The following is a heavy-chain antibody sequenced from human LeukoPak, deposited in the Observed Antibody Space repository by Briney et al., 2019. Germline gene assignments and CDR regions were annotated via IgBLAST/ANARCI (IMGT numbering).Heavy chain of an antibody. V-gene: IGHV3-23*01. CDR3: AKDRGAYYYYMDV. J-gene: IGHJ6*03. Sequence: PGGSLRLSCAASGFTFSSYAMSWVRQAPGKGLEWFSAISGSGGSTYYADSVKGRFTISRDNSKNTLYLQMNSLRAEDTAVYYCAKDRGAYYYYMDVWGKGTTVTVSS. CDR2: ISGSGGST. CDR1: GFTFSSYA. D-gene: IGHD1-26*01.